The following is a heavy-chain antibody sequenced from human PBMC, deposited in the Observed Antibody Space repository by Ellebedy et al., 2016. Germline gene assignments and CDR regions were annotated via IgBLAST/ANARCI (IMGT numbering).Heavy chain of an antibody. V-gene: IGHV3-23*01. D-gene: IGHD3-22*01. Sequence: GESLKISCAASGFTFSSYAMSWVRQAPGKGLEWVSAISGSGGSTYYADSVKGRFTISRDNSKNTLYLQMNSLRAEDTAVYYCAKDPASVVVISPLDYWGQGTLVTVSS. CDR1: GFTFSSYA. J-gene: IGHJ4*02. CDR2: ISGSGGST. CDR3: AKDPASVVVISPLDY.